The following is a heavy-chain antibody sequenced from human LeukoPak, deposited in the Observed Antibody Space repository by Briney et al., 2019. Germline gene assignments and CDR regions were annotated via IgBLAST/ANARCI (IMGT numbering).Heavy chain of an antibody. V-gene: IGHV1-24*01. CDR2: FDPEDGET. Sequence: ASVKVSCKVSGYTLTELSMHWVRQAPGKGLEWMGGFDPEDGETIYAQKFQGRVTMTEDTSTDTAYMELSSLRSEDTAVYYCATDYGRIVGATFDYWGQGTLVTVSP. CDR1: GYTLTELS. D-gene: IGHD1-26*01. CDR3: ATDYGRIVGATFDY. J-gene: IGHJ4*02.